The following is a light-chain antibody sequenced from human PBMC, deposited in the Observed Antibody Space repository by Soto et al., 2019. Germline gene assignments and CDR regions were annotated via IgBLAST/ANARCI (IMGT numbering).Light chain of an antibody. V-gene: IGKV1-39*01. CDR1: ENIRSY. CDR3: QQSYNSPPT. J-gene: IGKJ1*01. CDR2: AAS. Sequence: DIQMTQSPSSLSASVGDRVTITCRASENIRSYLNWYFHKPGKAPKLLIYAASTLQSGVPSRFSGSGSGTHFTLTISNLQPEDCATYFCQQSYNSPPTFGQGTKVEI.